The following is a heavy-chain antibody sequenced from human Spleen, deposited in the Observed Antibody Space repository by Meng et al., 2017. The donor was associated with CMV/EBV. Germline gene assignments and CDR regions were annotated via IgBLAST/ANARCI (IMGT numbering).Heavy chain of an antibody. CDR2: VYHSGSV. CDR1: GASITTTNW. V-gene: IGHV4-4*02. Sequence: SETLSLTSAVSGASITTTNWWSWVRQPPGRGLEWIGEVYHSGSVNYNSSLKRRLTITIDTSEKQFSLRLRSVTAADTAVYYCARVFSSGYGGYYFDYWGQGALVTVSS. D-gene: IGHD3-22*01. CDR3: ARVFSSGYGGYYFDY. J-gene: IGHJ4*02.